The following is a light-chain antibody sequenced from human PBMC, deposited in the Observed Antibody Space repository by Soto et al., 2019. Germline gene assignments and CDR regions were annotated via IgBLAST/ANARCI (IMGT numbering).Light chain of an antibody. CDR1: SSNIGDNY. J-gene: IGLJ2*01. V-gene: IGLV1-47*01. Sequence: QSVLTQPPSESGTPGQRVPISCSGSSSNIGDNYVFWYQQLPETAPKLLIYRNDQRPSGVPDRFSGSKSGTSASLAISGLRSEDEADYYCAAWDDSLSGVVFGGGTKLTVL. CDR3: AAWDDSLSGVV. CDR2: RND.